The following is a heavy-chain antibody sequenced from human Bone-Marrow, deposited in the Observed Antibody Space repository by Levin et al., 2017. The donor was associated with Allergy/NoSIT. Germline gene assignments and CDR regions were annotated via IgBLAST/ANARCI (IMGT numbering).Heavy chain of an antibody. V-gene: IGHV3-53*01. CDR1: GFTVSSNY. CDR2: IYSGGST. CDR3: ASNVDTAMASYAFDI. D-gene: IGHD5-18*01. J-gene: IGHJ3*02. Sequence: GESLKISCAASGFTVSSNYMSWVRQAPGKGLEWVSVIYSGGSTYYADSVKGRFTISRDNSKNTLYLQMNSLRAEDTAVYYCASNVDTAMASYAFDIWGQGTMVTVSS.